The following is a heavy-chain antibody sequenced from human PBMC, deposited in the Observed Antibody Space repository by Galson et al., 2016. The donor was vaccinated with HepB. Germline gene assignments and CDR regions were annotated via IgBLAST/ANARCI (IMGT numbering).Heavy chain of an antibody. CDR3: ARDLSGPDH. J-gene: IGHJ4*02. V-gene: IGHV3-74*01. CDR1: GFIFRTHQ. CDR2: IEGDGTSP. Sequence: LRLSCAVSGFIFRTHQMHWIRQVPGKGLMWVARIEGDGTSPIYAPSVKGRFTISSDSAENTVYLQMNRLRAEDTALYYCARDLSGPDHWGQGTQVTVSP.